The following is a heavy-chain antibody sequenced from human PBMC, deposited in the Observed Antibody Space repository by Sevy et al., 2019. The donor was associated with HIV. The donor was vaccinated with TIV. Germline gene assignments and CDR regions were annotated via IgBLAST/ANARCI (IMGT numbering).Heavy chain of an antibody. J-gene: IGHJ4*02. V-gene: IGHV3-11*06. CDR1: GFTFSDYY. Sequence: GGSLRLSCAASGFTFSDYYMSWIRQAPGKGLEWVSYMSSGTSYTNYADSVKGRFTISRDNAKNSLYLQMNSLRAEDTAVYYCARDFSGYSGYHALFDYWGQGTLVTVSS. CDR3: ARDFSGYSGYHALFDY. D-gene: IGHD5-12*01. CDR2: MSSGTSYT.